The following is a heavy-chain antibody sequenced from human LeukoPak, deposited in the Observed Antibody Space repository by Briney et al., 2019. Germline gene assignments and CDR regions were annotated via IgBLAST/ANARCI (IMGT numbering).Heavy chain of an antibody. Sequence: GRSLRLSCAASGFTFSSFAMHWVRQAPGKGLEWVAVISYDGSNKYYADSVRGRFTISRDNSKNTLYLQMDSLRAEDTALYYCGKEDYWGQGTLVTVSS. J-gene: IGHJ4*02. V-gene: IGHV3-30*04. CDR2: ISYDGSNK. CDR3: GKEDY. CDR1: GFTFSSFA.